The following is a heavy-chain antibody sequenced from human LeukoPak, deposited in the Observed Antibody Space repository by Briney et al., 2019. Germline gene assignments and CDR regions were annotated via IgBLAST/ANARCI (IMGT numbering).Heavy chain of an antibody. CDR3: ARVGYYGSGSYYNVGFDY. V-gene: IGHV6-1*01. CDR2: TYYRSKWYN. CDR1: GDSVSSNSAA. Sequence: SQTLSLTCAISGDSVSSNSAAWNWIRQSPSRGLEWLGRTYYRSKWYNDYPVSVKSRITINPDTSKNQFSLQLNSVTPEDTAVYYCARVGYYGSGSYYNVGFDYWGQGTLVTVSS. D-gene: IGHD3-10*01. J-gene: IGHJ4*02.